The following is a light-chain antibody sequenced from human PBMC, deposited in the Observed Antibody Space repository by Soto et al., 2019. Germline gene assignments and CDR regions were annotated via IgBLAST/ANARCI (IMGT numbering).Light chain of an antibody. J-gene: IGLJ1*01. V-gene: IGLV1-40*01. CDR3: QSYDSSLSGYV. CDR2: GNS. Sequence: QTVLAQPPSFSGALGQKVTISCTASSSNIGAGYDVNWYHQPPATGPKRLIHGNSNRPSGVPDRFSGSKSGTSASLAITGLQAEDEAEYFCQSYDSSLSGYVFGTGTKVTLL. CDR1: SSNIGAGYD.